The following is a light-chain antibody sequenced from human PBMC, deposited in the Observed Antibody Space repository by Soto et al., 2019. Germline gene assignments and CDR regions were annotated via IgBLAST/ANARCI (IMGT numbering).Light chain of an antibody. CDR3: QQYNSYRT. CDR1: QSISSW. J-gene: IGKJ1*01. Sequence: DIQMTQSPSTLSASVGDRFTITCRASQSISSWLAWYQQKPGKAPKLLIYDASSLGSGVPSRFSGSGSGTEFTLTISSLQPDDFATYYCQQYNSYRTFGQGTKVEIK. CDR2: DAS. V-gene: IGKV1-5*01.